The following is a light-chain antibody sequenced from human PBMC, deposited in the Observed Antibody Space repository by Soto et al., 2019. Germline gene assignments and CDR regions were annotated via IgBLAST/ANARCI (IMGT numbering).Light chain of an antibody. V-gene: IGLV1-51*02. Sequence: QSVLTQPPSVSAAPGQKVTISCSGSSSSIGNNYVSWYHHLPGTAPKLLIYENNKRPSGIPDRFSASKSGTSASLGITGLQAGDEADDYCGTWDGSLSAWVFGGGTKLTVL. CDR3: GTWDGSLSAWV. CDR1: SSSIGNNY. CDR2: ENN. J-gene: IGLJ3*02.